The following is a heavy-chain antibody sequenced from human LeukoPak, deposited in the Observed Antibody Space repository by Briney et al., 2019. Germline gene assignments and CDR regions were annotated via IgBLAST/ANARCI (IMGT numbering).Heavy chain of an antibody. CDR1: GFTFSSYW. V-gene: IGHV3-7*01. CDR3: GRVSSGGGQSTYFDY. CDR2: IKQDGSEK. Sequence: GGSLRLSCAAYGFTFSSYWMSWVRQAPGKGLEWVANIKQDGSEKYYGDSVKGRYTISRDNAKNSLYLQMNILRTEDTAVYYWGRVSSGGGQSTYFDYWGRGTLVTVSS. D-gene: IGHD1-26*01. J-gene: IGHJ4*02.